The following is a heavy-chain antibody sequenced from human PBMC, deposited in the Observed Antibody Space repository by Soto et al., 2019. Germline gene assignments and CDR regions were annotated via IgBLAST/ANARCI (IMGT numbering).Heavy chain of an antibody. CDR1: GGTFSSYA. J-gene: IGHJ6*02. Sequence: QVQLVQSGAEVKKPGSSVKVSCKASGGTFSSYAISWVRQAPGQGLEWMGGIIPIFGTANYAQKFQGRVMITADKSTSTAYMELSSLRSEDTAVYYCARDARERSTYYYGSGSYYNYSYYYGMDVCGQGTTVTVSS. CDR3: ARDARERSTYYYGSGSYYNYSYYYGMDV. V-gene: IGHV1-69*06. D-gene: IGHD3-10*01. CDR2: IIPIFGTA.